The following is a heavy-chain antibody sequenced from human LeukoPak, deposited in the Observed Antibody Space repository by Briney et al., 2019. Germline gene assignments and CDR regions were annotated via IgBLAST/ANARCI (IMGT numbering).Heavy chain of an antibody. CDR1: GYIFNDYG. J-gene: IGHJ4*02. V-gene: IGHV1-2*02. D-gene: IGHD1-20*01. CDR2: IKPGNGVT. CDR3: AKDNFPYGSFDF. Sequence: ASVTVSFKTSGYIFNDYGLHWVRQAPGQGREWLGWIKPGNGVTKYAQTFQGRVTITSDTSIPTAYMELSSLKSDDTGVYFCAKDNFPYGSFDFWGQGALVTVSS.